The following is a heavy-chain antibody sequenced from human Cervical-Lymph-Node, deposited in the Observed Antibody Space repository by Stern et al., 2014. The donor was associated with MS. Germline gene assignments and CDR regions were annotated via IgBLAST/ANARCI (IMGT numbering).Heavy chain of an antibody. J-gene: IGHJ4*02. V-gene: IGHV3-33*01. CDR2: VWFDGSNK. D-gene: IGHD6-6*01. CDR3: ARGDSSSPLEY. CDR1: GFPFSSYG. Sequence: VQLVESGGGVVQPGRSLILSCAASGFPFSSYGMHWVRQPPGKGLEWVAVVWFDGSNKYYDASATGRFTISRDNSENTLYLQMNSLRAEDTAMYYCARGDSSSPLEYWGQGTLVTVSS.